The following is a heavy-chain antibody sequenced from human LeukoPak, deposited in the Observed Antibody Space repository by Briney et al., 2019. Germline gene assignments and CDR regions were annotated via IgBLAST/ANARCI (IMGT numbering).Heavy chain of an antibody. CDR1: GFTFSRYA. CDR3: VKDSSSGSYFDY. D-gene: IGHD3-10*01. V-gene: IGHV3-64D*06. J-gene: IGHJ4*02. Sequence: GGSLRLSCSASGFTFSRYAMHWVRQAPGKGLEYVSAISSNGGSTYYADSMKGRFTISRDNSRNTLHLQMSSLRVEDTAVYYCVKDSSSGSYFDYWGQGTLVTVSS. CDR2: ISSNGGST.